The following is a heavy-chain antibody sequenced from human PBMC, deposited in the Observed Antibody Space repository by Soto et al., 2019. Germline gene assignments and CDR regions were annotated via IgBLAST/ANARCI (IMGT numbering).Heavy chain of an antibody. CDR3: AHRPYNTVTTRVWFDP. J-gene: IGHJ5*02. Sequence: QITLKESGPTLVKPTQTLTLTCTFSGFSLSTSGMGVGWIRQPPGKALEWLALIYWDDDKRYSPSLKSRLTITRDTSKNQVVLTMTNMAPVDTATYYCAHRPYNTVTTRVWFDPWGQGTLVTVSA. D-gene: IGHD4-17*01. V-gene: IGHV2-5*02. CDR1: GFSLSTSGMG. CDR2: IYWDDDK.